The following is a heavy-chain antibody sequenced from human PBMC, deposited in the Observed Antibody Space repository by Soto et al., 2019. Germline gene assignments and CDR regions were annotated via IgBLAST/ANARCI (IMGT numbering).Heavy chain of an antibody. V-gene: IGHV3-74*01. D-gene: IGHD3-10*02. J-gene: IGHJ4*02. Sequence: PGGSLRLSCATSGFTFSGYWMHWVRQAPGKGPVWISRINSGGSVINYADSVKGRFTISRDNAKNTLYLQMNSLGVEDTAIYYCARVEKYYPLRDIYYVFDYWGQGTLVTVPS. CDR1: GFTFSGYW. CDR3: ARVEKYYPLRDIYYVFDY. CDR2: INSGGSVI.